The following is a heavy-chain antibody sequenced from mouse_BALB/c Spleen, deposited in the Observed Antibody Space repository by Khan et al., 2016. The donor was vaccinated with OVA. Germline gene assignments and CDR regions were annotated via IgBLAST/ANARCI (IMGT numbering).Heavy chain of an antibody. CDR3: ARSNGNYWFAY. J-gene: IGHJ3*01. CDR1: GYTFTNYG. D-gene: IGHD2-1*01. CDR2: INTYIGEP. Sequence: QIQLVQSEPELKKPGETVKISCRASGYTFTNYGMNWVKQAPGQGLKWMGWINTYIGEPTYADDFKGRFAFSLETSASTAYLQINNLKNEDTATYCCARSNGNYWFAYWGQGTLVTVSA. V-gene: IGHV9-3-1*01.